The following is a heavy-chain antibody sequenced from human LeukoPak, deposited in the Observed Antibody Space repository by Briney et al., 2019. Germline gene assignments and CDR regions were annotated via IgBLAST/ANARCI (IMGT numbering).Heavy chain of an antibody. D-gene: IGHD5-18*01. CDR2: ISSSSSTI. V-gene: IGHV3-48*04. Sequence: PGGSLRLSCAASGFTVSSNYMSWVRQAPGKGLEWVSYISSSSSTIYYADSVKGRFTISRDNAKNSLYLQMNSLRAEDTAVYYCARVEYSYSGAYGMDVWGQGTTVTVSS. CDR3: ARVEYSYSGAYGMDV. CDR1: GFTVSSNY. J-gene: IGHJ6*02.